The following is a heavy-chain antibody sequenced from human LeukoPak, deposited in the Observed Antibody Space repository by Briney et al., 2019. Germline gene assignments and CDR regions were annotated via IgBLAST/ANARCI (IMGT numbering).Heavy chain of an antibody. CDR2: IFYSGST. D-gene: IGHD2-2*01. V-gene: IGHV4-59*08. CDR3: ASSPAINYFAY. CDR1: GGSISSYY. Sequence: SETPSLTCSVSGGSISSYYWSWIRQPPGKGLEWIGCIFYSGSTNYNPSLKSRVTISVDTSKNQFSLRLSSVTAADTAVYYCASSPAINYFAYWGQGTLVTVSS. J-gene: IGHJ4*02.